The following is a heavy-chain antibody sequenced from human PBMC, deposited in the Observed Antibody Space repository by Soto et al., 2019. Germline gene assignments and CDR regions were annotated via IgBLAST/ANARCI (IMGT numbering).Heavy chain of an antibody. J-gene: IGHJ6*02. CDR1: GFSFSRYA. CDR3: AKKGYGSRWDNYFYYAMDV. V-gene: IGHV3-23*01. D-gene: IGHD6-19*01. Sequence: QLLESGGGLVQPGGSVRLSCAASGFSFSRYAMSWVRQAPGQGLEWVSAITGSGDDSNYAASVKGRFTISRDNSNNTLSLEMNSLRVEDPAIYYCAKKGYGSRWDNYFYYAMDVWGQGTTVTVSS. CDR2: ITGSGDDS.